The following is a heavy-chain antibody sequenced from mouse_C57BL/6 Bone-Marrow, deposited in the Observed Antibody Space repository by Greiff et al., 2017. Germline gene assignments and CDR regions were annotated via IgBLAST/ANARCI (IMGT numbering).Heavy chain of an antibody. D-gene: IGHD2-10*01. Sequence: EVHLVESGPGLVKPSQSLSLTCSVTGYSITSGYYWNWIRQFPGNKLEWMGYISYDGSNNYNPSLKNRTSITRDTSKNQFFLKLNSVTTEDTATYYCARDPYYGWYFDVWGTGTTVTVSS. V-gene: IGHV3-6*01. CDR3: ARDPYYGWYFDV. CDR1: GYSITSGYY. CDR2: ISYDGSN. J-gene: IGHJ1*03.